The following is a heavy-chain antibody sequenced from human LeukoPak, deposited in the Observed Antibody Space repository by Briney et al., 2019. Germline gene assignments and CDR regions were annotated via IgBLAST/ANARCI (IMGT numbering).Heavy chain of an antibody. CDR3: GRGLYGSGRRSLMAH. J-gene: IGHJ4*02. CDR2: INQDENEK. Sequence: GGSLRLSCAASGFTFTKAWMSWVRQALGKGLEWVANINQDENEKYYLDSVKGRFTISRDNAETSLFLQMTSLRVEDTAIYYGGRGLYGSGRRSLMAHWGPGTLVAVSS. V-gene: IGHV3-7*01. D-gene: IGHD3-10*01. CDR1: GFTFTKAW.